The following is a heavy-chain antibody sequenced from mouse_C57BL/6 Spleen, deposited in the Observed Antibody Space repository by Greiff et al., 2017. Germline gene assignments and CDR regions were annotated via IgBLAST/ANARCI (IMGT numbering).Heavy chain of an antibody. CDR2: ISSGSSTI. CDR3: ARRDEAWFAY. V-gene: IGHV5-17*01. Sequence: EVMLVESGGGLVKPGGSLKLSCAASGFPFSDYGMHWVRQAPEKGLEWVAYISSGSSTIYYADTVKGRFTISRDNAKNTLFLQMTSLRSEDTAMYYCARRDEAWFAYWGQGTLVTVSA. CDR1: GFPFSDYG. J-gene: IGHJ3*01.